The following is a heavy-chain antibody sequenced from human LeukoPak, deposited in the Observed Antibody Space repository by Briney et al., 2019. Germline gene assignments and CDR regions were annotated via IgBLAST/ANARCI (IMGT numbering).Heavy chain of an antibody. CDR2: INHSGST. CDR3: ARGSGYSYGPGHAFDI. J-gene: IGHJ3*02. D-gene: IGHD5-18*01. CDR1: GGSFSGYY. V-gene: IGHV4-34*01. Sequence: KPSETLSLPCAVYGGSFSGYYWSWIRQPPGKGLEWIGEINHSGSTNYNPSLKSRVTISVDTSKNQFSLKLSSVTAADTAVYYCARGSGYSYGPGHAFDIWGQGTMVTVSS.